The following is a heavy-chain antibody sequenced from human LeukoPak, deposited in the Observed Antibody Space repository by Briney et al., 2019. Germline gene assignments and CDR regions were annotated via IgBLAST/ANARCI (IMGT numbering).Heavy chain of an antibody. Sequence: SETLSLTCTVSGGSISSSSYYWGWIRQPPGKGLEWIGYIYSSGSTNYNPSLKSRLTISVDASKNQFSLKLTSVTAADTAVYYCARAYYYGSGSCGLDYWGQGTLVTVSS. CDR2: IYSSGST. CDR3: ARAYYYGSGSCGLDY. J-gene: IGHJ4*02. D-gene: IGHD3-10*01. V-gene: IGHV4-61*05. CDR1: GGSISSSSYY.